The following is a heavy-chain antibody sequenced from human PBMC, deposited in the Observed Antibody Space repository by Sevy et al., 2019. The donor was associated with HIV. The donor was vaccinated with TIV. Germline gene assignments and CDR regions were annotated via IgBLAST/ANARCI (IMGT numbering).Heavy chain of an antibody. CDR2: IYTSGNT. V-gene: IGHV4-4*07. CDR1: GGYINSYY. J-gene: IGHJ4*02. D-gene: IGHD2-8*02. CDR3: ASSPYCTGDVCYPRYYFDF. Sequence: SETLSLTCIVSGGYINSYYWHWLRQSAGKGLEWIGHIYTSGNTNYNPSLTSRVTMSVDTSKNQFSLKVSSVTAADTAVYYCASSPYCTGDVCYPRYYFDFWGQGTLVTVSS.